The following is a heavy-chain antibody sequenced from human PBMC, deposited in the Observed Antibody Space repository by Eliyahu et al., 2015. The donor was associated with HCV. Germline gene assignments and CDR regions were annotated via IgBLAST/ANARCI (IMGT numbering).Heavy chain of an antibody. V-gene: IGHV4-59*01. CDR3: ASGGGGIAVTGTGGWFDP. D-gene: IGHD6-19*01. CDR2: IHYSGST. CDR1: GGSXTTYY. J-gene: IGHJ5*02. Sequence: QVQLQESGPGLVKPSETLSLXCTXSGGSXTTYYWXWIRQPPGTGLEWIGYIHYSGSTNYNPSLKSRVTISIDTSKNQFSLNLTSVTAADTAMYYCASGGGGIAVTGTGGWFDPWGQGTLVTVSS.